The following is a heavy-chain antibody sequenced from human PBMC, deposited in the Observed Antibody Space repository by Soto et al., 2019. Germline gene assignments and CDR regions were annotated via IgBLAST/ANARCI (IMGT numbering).Heavy chain of an antibody. Sequence: PGGSLRLSCAASGFTFSSYGMHWVRQAPGKGLEWVAVISYDGSNKYYADSVKGRFTISRDNSKNTLYLQMNSLRAEDTAVYYCAKHGPAPEWSTAHFDYWGQGTLVTVSS. CDR2: ISYDGSNK. V-gene: IGHV3-30*18. D-gene: IGHD3-3*01. CDR3: AKHGPAPEWSTAHFDY. J-gene: IGHJ4*02. CDR1: GFTFSSYG.